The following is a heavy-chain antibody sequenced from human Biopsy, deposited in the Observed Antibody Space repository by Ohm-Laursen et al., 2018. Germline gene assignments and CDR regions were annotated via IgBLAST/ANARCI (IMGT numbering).Heavy chain of an antibody. V-gene: IGHV1-46*01. J-gene: IGHJ4*02. D-gene: IGHD1-20*01. CDR3: ARGPRGLVAITATAYYFDF. Sequence: PSVTVSCKASGYSFTNYYLHWVRQAPGQGLQWMGRINPNNDNTVYAQQFQGRVTMTKDTSTSTVYMDLSSLTFDDSAVYYCARGPRGLVAITATAYYFDFWGQGNLVTVSS. CDR2: INPNNDNT. CDR1: GYSFTNYY.